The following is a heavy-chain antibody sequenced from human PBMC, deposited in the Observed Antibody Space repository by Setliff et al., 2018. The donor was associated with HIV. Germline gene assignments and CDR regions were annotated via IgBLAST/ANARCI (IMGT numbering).Heavy chain of an antibody. Sequence: GASVKVSCKAYGYTFTDYGLCWVRQAPGQGLEWVGWINPYSGRRNYAQSLQGRVTMTTDTSTNSAYMELSRLRSDDTAVFYCARGVKGIATTGKYYFDYWGQGTLVTVSS. CDR1: GYTFTDYG. CDR2: INPYSGRR. J-gene: IGHJ4*02. D-gene: IGHD6-13*01. V-gene: IGHV1-18*01. CDR3: ARGVKGIATTGKYYFDY.